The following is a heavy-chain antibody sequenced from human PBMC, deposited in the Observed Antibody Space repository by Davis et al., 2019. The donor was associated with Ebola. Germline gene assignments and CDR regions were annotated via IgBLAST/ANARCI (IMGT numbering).Heavy chain of an antibody. V-gene: IGHV3-30*03. D-gene: IGHD4-11*01. CDR3: AATYNFEY. Sequence: PGGSLRLSCAASGFTFSDYGMHWVRQAPGKGLEWVAFISYHGGNTFYADSVKGRFTISRDSSKNTLYLQMNSLRTEDTAVYYCAATYNFEYWGQGALVTVSS. J-gene: IGHJ4*02. CDR2: ISYHGGNT. CDR1: GFTFSDYG.